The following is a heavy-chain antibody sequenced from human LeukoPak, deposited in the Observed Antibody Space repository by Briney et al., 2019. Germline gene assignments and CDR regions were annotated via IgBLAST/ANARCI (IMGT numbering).Heavy chain of an antibody. V-gene: IGHV1-18*01. CDR2: ISAYNGNT. CDR1: GYTFTSYG. CDR3: ASRFGSSSWYTFDY. D-gene: IGHD6-13*01. J-gene: IGHJ4*02. Sequence: ASVKVSCKASGYTFTSYGISWVRQAPGQGLEWTGWISAYNGNTNYAQKPQGRVTMTTDTSTSTAYMELRSLRSDDTAVYYCASRFGSSSWYTFDYWGQGTLVTVSS.